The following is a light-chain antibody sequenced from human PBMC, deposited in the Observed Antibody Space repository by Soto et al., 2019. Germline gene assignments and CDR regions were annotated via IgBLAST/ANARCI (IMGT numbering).Light chain of an antibody. CDR1: QSVSSN. V-gene: IGKV3-15*01. CDR2: GAS. J-gene: IGKJ2*01. CDR3: QQYNNWPSMYT. Sequence: VMTQSPATLSVSPGERATLSCRASQSVSSNLAWYQQQPGQAPRLLIYGASIRATGVPARFSGSGSGTDFTLTISSLQSEDFAIYYCQQYNNWPSMYTFGQGTKLEIK.